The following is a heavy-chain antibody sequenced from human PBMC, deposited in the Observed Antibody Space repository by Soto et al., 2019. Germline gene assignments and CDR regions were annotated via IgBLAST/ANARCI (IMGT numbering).Heavy chain of an antibody. CDR2: ISGSGFKK. J-gene: IGHJ5*02. Sequence: GGSLRLSCAASGFTFSSYSMNWVRQAPGKGLELISSISGSGFKKYYADSVKGRFTISRDNSKSTVYLELNNLSAEDTAVYHCAKNQGVELVPLATVDWFDPWGQGSVVTVSS. CDR1: GFTFSSYS. V-gene: IGHV3-23*01. CDR3: AKNQGVELVPLATVDWFDP. D-gene: IGHD1-26*01.